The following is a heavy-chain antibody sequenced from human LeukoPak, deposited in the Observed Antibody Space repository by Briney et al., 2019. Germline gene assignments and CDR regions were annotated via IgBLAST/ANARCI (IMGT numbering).Heavy chain of an antibody. D-gene: IGHD2-21*01. CDR1: GGSFSGYY. V-gene: IGHV4-34*01. Sequence: PSETLSLTCAVYGGSFSGYYWSWIRQPPGKGLEWIGEINHSGSTNYNPSLKSRVTISVDTSKNQFSLELSSVTAADTAVYYCARGRGYSSYNWFDPWGQGTLVTVSS. J-gene: IGHJ5*02. CDR2: INHSGST. CDR3: ARGRGYSSYNWFDP.